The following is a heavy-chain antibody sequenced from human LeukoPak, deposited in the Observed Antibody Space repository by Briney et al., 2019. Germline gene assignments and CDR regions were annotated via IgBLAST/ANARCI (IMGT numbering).Heavy chain of an antibody. CDR1: GFTFSSYW. V-gene: IGHV3-23*01. Sequence: GGSLRLSCAASGFTFSSYWMSWVRQAPGKGLEWVSTISSSGGGTYYADSVKGRFTISRDNSKNTLYLQMNSLRAEDTAVYYCAIYSGYNRAMGYWGQGTLVTVSS. J-gene: IGHJ4*02. CDR2: ISSSGGGT. CDR3: AIYSGYNRAMGY. D-gene: IGHD5-12*01.